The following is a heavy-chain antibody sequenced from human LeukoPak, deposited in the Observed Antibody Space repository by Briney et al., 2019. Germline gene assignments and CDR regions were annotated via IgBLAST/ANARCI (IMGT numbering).Heavy chain of an antibody. D-gene: IGHD6-19*01. CDR2: IKQDGSEK. V-gene: IGHV3-7*01. CDR1: GFTFSSYW. J-gene: IGHJ6*03. CDR3: AREHSSGWASYYYYYMDV. Sequence: SGGSLRLSCAASGFTFSSYWMSWVRQAPGKGLEWVANIKQDGSEKYYVDSVKGRFTISRDNAKNSLHLQMNSLRAEDTAVYYCAREHSSGWASYYYYYMDVWGKGTTVTVSS.